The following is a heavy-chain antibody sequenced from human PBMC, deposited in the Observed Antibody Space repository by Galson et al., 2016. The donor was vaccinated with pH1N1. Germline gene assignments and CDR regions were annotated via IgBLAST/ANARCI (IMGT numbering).Heavy chain of an antibody. D-gene: IGHD3-10*01. J-gene: IGHJ6*02. Sequence: SLRLSCAASGFTFSNSWMHWVRQAPGKGLEWVAIISYDGNNAYHGDSVKGRFTISRDNSKNTLYLDMNSLRPEDTAVYYCAKDGGTGSGKHSAFGMTVWGQGTTVTVSS. CDR1: GFTFSNSW. CDR3: AKDGGTGSGKHSAFGMTV. CDR2: ISYDGNNA. V-gene: IGHV3-30*18.